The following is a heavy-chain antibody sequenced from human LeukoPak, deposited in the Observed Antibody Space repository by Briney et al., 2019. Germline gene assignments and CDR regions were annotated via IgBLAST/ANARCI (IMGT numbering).Heavy chain of an antibody. CDR3: ARSDDSRNGYFDY. V-gene: IGHV7-4-1*02. CDR1: RYSFSTYA. CDR2: IDTDTGNP. Sequence: ASVKVSCKASRYSFSTYAFNWVRQAPGQGLEWMGWIDTDTGNPTYAQGFTGRFVFSLDTSVSTAYLQISSLEAEDTAVYYCARSDDSRNGYFDYWGQGTLVTVSS. J-gene: IGHJ4*02. D-gene: IGHD1-1*01.